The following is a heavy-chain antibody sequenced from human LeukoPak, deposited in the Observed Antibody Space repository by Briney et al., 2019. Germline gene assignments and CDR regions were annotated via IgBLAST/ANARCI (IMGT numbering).Heavy chain of an antibody. J-gene: IGHJ4*02. CDR2: IYYSGST. CDR1: GGSISSYY. D-gene: IGHD6-19*01. Sequence: SETLSLTCTVSGGSISSYYWNWIRQPPGKGLEWIGYIYYSGSTNYNPSLKSRVTISLDTSKNQFSLNLTSVTAADTAVYYCARETVAGTGDYWGQGTLVTVSS. V-gene: IGHV4-59*01. CDR3: ARETVAGTGDY.